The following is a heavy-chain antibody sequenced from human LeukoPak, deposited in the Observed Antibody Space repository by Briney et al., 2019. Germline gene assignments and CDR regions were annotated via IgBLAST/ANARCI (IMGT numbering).Heavy chain of an antibody. CDR2: ISGSGGST. J-gene: IGHJ6*02. CDR1: GLTFSSYA. D-gene: IGHD6-13*01. CDR3: AKDSSSWSYYYYGMDV. Sequence: GGSLRLSCAASGLTFSSYAMSWVRQAPGKGLEWVSAISGSGGSTYYADSVKGRFTISRDNSKNTLYLQMNSLRAEDTAVYYCAKDSSSWSYYYYGMDVWGQGTTVTVSS. V-gene: IGHV3-23*01.